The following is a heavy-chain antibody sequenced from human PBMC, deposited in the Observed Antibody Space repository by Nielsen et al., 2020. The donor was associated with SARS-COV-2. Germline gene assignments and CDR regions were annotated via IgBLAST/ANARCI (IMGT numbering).Heavy chain of an antibody. J-gene: IGHJ5*02. D-gene: IGHD6-6*01. CDR2: IFPGDSDT. CDR3: ARRDETSSSVWFDP. V-gene: IGHV5-51*01. Sequence: GESLKISCKDSGDRFTTYWIGWVRQLPGKGLEWMGIIFPGDSDTRYSPSFQGQVTISADKSISTAYLQWSSLKASDTAMYYCARRDETSSSVWFDPWGQGTLVTVSS. CDR1: GDRFTTYW.